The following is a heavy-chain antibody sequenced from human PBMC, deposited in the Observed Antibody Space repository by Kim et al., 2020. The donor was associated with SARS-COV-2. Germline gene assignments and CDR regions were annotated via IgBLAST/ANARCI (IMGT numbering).Heavy chain of an antibody. Sequence: NSYTTEYAASVKGRFTISRDDSKNSLYLQMNSLKTEDTAVYYCTKSPLDSWGQGTLVTVSS. V-gene: IGHV3-72*01. CDR2: NSYTT. CDR3: TKSPLDS. J-gene: IGHJ4*02.